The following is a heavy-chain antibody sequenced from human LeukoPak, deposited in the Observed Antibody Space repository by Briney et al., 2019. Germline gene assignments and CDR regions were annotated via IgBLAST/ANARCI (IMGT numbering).Heavy chain of an antibody. J-gene: IGHJ5*02. CDR3: ARHRYCSSTSCLNWFDP. Sequence: NPSETLSLTCTVSGGSISSYYWSWIRQPPGKGLEWIGYIYYSGSTNYNPSLKSRVTISVDTSKNQFSLKLSSVTAANTAVYYCARHRYCSSTSCLNWFDPWGQGTLVTVSS. CDR2: IYYSGST. D-gene: IGHD2-2*01. CDR1: GGSISSYY. V-gene: IGHV4-59*08.